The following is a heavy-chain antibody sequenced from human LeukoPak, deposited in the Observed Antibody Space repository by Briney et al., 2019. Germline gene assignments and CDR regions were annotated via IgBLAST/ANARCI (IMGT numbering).Heavy chain of an antibody. V-gene: IGHV4-34*01. Sequence: SETLSLTCAVYGGSFSCYQWSWIRPPPGKGLEWIGEINHSGSTNYNPSLKSRVTISVDTSKNQFSLKLSSVTAADTAVYYCASASPLLPQYDFWSGYYGMDVWGQGTTVTVSS. CDR2: INHSGST. CDR1: GGSFSCYQ. CDR3: ASASPLLPQYDFWSGYYGMDV. J-gene: IGHJ6*02. D-gene: IGHD3-3*01.